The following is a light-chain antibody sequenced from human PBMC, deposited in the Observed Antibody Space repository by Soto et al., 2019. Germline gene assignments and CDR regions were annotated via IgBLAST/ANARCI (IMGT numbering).Light chain of an antibody. CDR1: SSDVGGYTF. CDR2: EVT. J-gene: IGLJ2*01. CDR3: SSYAGSSTLV. Sequence: QSALTQPASVSGSPGQSITISCTGTSSDVGGYTFVSWYQQHPGKAPKLVIYEVTTRPSGVSNRFSGSKSGNTASLTISGLQADDEADYFCSSYAGSSTLVFGGGTKLTVL. V-gene: IGLV2-14*01.